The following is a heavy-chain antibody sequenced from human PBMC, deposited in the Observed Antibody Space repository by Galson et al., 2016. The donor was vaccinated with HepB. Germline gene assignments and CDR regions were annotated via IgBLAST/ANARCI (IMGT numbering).Heavy chain of an antibody. CDR3: ARPRSGPVGGNYYMDV. D-gene: IGHD6-19*01. CDR1: GGSIRSGGFY. Sequence: EPLSLTCTVSGGSIRSGGFYWGWLRQPPGKGLEWIGSIYGSGSTDYSPSLKSRVTISVDTSKNQFSLKLTSVTAADRAVYYCARPRSGPVGGNYYMDVWGQGTTVTVSS. V-gene: IGHV4-39*07. J-gene: IGHJ6*02. CDR2: IYGSGST.